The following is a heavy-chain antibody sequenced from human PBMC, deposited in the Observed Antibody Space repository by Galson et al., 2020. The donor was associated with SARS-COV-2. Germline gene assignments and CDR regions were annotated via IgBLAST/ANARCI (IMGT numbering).Heavy chain of an antibody. V-gene: IGHV5-51*01. CDR3: ARVYSSTNGAGFDY. D-gene: IGHD6-13*01. CDR2: IHPGESDT. Sequence: GESLKISCKASGYRFTTYWIGWVRQMPGKGLEWMGIIHPGESDTRYSPSFQGQVTISADKSINTAFLQWSSLKASDTAMYYCARVYSSTNGAGFDYWGQGTLVTVSS. J-gene: IGHJ4*02. CDR1: GYRFTTYW.